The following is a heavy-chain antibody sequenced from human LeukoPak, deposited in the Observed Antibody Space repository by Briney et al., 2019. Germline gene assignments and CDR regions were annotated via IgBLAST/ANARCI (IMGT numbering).Heavy chain of an antibody. Sequence: GGSLRLSCAASGFTFSSYGMPWVRQAPGKGLEWVTVIWYDGSNKYYADSVKGRFTISRDNAKNSLYLQMNSLRAEDTAVYYCASFEPEGYNYDYWGQGTLVTVSS. V-gene: IGHV3-33*03. J-gene: IGHJ4*02. CDR1: GFTFSSYG. D-gene: IGHD5-12*01. CDR2: IWYDGSNK. CDR3: ASFEPEGYNYDY.